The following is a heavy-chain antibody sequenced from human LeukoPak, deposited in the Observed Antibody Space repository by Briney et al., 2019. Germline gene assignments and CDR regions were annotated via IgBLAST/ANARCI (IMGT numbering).Heavy chain of an antibody. CDR1: GYTFTGYY. CDR2: INPNSGGT. D-gene: IGHD3-22*01. Sequence: GASVKVSCKASGYTFTGYYMHWVRQAPGQGLEWMGWINPNSGGTNYAQKFQGRVTMTRDTSISTAYMELSRLRSDDTAVYYCARVPEGYYYDSSGYYPDYWGQGTLVTVSS. V-gene: IGHV1-2*02. CDR3: ARVPEGYYYDSSGYYPDY. J-gene: IGHJ4*02.